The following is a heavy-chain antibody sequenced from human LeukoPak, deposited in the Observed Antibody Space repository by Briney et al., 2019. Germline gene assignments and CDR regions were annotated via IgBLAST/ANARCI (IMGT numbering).Heavy chain of an antibody. CDR1: GFTYSSYW. J-gene: IGHJ6*02. D-gene: IGHD6-13*01. V-gene: IGHV3-74*01. Sequence: PGGSLRLSCAASGFTYSSYWMHWVRQAPGKGLVWVSRINSDGSSTSYADSVKGRFTISRDNAKNTLYLQMNSLRAEDTAVYYCASIAAAHGMDVWGQGTTVTVSS. CDR3: ASIAAAHGMDV. CDR2: INSDGSST.